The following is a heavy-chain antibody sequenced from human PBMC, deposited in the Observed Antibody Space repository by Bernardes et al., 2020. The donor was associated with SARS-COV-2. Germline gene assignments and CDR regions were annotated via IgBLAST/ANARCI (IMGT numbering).Heavy chain of an antibody. CDR3: ARKDRYYGMDV. V-gene: IGHV3-11*06. CDR2: ISSANSYT. CDR1: GFTFSDYY. J-gene: IGHJ6*02. Sequence: LRLSCAASGFTFSDYYMSWIRQAPGKGLEWVSYISSANSYTYYADSVKGRFTISRDNAKNSLYLQMNSLRAEDTAMYYCARKDRYYGMDVWGQGTTVTVSS.